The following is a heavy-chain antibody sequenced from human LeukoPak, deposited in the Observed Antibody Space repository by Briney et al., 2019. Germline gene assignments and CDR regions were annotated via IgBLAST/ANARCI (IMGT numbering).Heavy chain of an antibody. V-gene: IGHV1-2*06. CDR2: INPNSGGT. D-gene: IGHD3-3*01. CDR1: GYTFTGYY. Sequence: GASVKVSCKASGYTFTGYYIHWVRQAPGQGLEWMGRINPNSGGTNYAQKFQGRVTMTRDTSSSTAYMEGNRLRSDDTAVYYCARHTRDFVDYWGQGTLVTVSS. J-gene: IGHJ4*02. CDR3: ARHTRDFVDY.